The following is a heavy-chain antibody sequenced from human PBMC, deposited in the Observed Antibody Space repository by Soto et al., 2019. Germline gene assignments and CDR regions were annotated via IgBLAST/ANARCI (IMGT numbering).Heavy chain of an antibody. J-gene: IGHJ4*02. D-gene: IGHD5-12*01. CDR3: ASVAI. CDR2: IKQDGTEK. Sequence: EVQLVESGGGLVQPGGSLRLSCAASGFTFSNYWMSWVRQAPGKGLEWVANIKQDGTEKNYVDSVRGRFTISRDNAKNSLDQQMNSLTADDTAVYYCASVAIWGQGTLVTVSS. CDR1: GFTFSNYW. V-gene: IGHV3-7*01.